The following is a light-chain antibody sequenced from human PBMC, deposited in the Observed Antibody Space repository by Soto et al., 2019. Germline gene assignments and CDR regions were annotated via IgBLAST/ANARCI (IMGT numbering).Light chain of an antibody. Sequence: DIQMTQSPSSLSASVGDRVTITCRASQGISNYLAWYQQIPGKVPKLLLSAASTLQAGVPSRFSGSGSGTDFTLTISRLQREDVATYYCQKYTNFPDFGGGTRVEIK. J-gene: IGKJ4*01. V-gene: IGKV1-27*01. CDR3: QKYTNFPD. CDR2: AAS. CDR1: QGISNY.